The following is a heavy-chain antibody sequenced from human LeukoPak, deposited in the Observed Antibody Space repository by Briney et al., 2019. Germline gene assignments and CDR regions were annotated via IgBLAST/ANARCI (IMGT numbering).Heavy chain of an antibody. CDR1: GFTFSSYG. CDR3: ARVLGDSGWYLGWFDP. Sequence: GGSLRLPCAASGFTFSSYGMHCVRQAPGKGLEWVAVIWYDGSDKYYADSVKGRFTISRDNSKNTLYLQMNSLRVEDTAVYYCARVLGDSGWYLGWFDPWGQGTLVTVSS. J-gene: IGHJ5*02. D-gene: IGHD6-19*01. CDR2: IWYDGSDK. V-gene: IGHV3-33*01.